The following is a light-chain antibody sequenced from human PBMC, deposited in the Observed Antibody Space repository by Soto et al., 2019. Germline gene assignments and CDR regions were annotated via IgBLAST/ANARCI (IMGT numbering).Light chain of an antibody. CDR1: QSISSW. Sequence: IQMTQSPSTLSASVGDRVTITCRASQSISSWLAWYQQKPGKAPKLLIYDASSLESGVPSRFSGSGSGTEFTLTISSLQPDDFATYFCQQYKSYSWTFGQGTKVDI. V-gene: IGKV1-5*01. CDR2: DAS. CDR3: QQYKSYSWT. J-gene: IGKJ1*01.